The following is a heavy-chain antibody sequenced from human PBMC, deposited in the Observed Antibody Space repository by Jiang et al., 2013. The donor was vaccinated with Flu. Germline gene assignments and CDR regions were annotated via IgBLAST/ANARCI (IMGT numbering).Heavy chain of an antibody. CDR2: MNPNSGNT. J-gene: IGHJ6*02. V-gene: IGHV1-8*01. CDR3: ARLVVVVPAAMVRYGEIYYYGMDV. D-gene: IGHD2-2*01. Sequence: SGAEVKKPGASVKVSCKASGYTFTSYDINWVRQATGQGLEWMGWMNPNSGNTGYAQKFQGRVTMTRNTSISTAYMELSSLRSEDTAVYYCARLVVVVPAAMVRYGEIYYYGMDVWGQGTTVTVSS. CDR1: GYTFTSYD.